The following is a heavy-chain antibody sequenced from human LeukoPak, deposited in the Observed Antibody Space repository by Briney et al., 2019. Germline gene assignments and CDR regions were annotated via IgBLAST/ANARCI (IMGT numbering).Heavy chain of an antibody. V-gene: IGHV3-30*02. CDR2: IWSDGSND. CDR1: GFNFGSDA. CDR3: AKDLWGTDTAMVIDY. D-gene: IGHD5-18*01. Sequence: GGSLRLSCTASGFNFGSDAMHWVRQAPGKGLEWVAFIWSDGSNDHYADSVKGRFTISRDNSKNTLYLQMNSLRAEDTAVYYCAKDLWGTDTAMVIDYWGQGTLVTVSS. J-gene: IGHJ4*02.